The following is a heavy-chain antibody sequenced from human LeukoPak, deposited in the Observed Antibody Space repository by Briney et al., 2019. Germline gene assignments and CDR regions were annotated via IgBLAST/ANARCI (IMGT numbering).Heavy chain of an antibody. CDR2: ISYDGSNK. CDR3: ARDSTYSVY. J-gene: IGHJ4*02. D-gene: IGHD2-21*01. Sequence: GGSLRLSCAASGFTFSSYAMHWVRQAPGKGLEWVAVISYDGSNKYYADSVKGRFTISRDNSKNTLYLQMNSLRAEDTAVYYCARDSTYSVYWGQGTLVTVSS. CDR1: GFTFSSYA. V-gene: IGHV3-30*04.